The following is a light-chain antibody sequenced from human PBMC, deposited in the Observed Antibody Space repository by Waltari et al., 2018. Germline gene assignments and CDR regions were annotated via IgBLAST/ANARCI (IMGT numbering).Light chain of an antibody. V-gene: IGKV4-1*01. J-gene: IGKJ3*01. CDR2: WAS. CDR3: HQYYTTPFT. Sequence: DIVMTQSPDSLAVSLGARATISCKSSQSLLYSSNNKKFLAWYQQKPRQPPKLLIYWASTRASGVPDRFSASESGTDFSLTISSLQAEDVAVYYCHQYYTTPFTFGPGTRVDIK. CDR1: QSLLYSSNNKKF.